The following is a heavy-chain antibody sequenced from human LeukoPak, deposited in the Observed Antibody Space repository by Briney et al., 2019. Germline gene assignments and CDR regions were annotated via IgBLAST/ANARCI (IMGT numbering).Heavy chain of an antibody. CDR1: GFTFSNYS. V-gene: IGHV3-48*02. CDR2: IISNIITK. J-gene: IGHJ4*02. CDR3: AKDRGSHIEAPGSGY. Sequence: PGGSLRLSCAASGFTFSNYSINWVRQAQGKGLEWVSFIISNIITKYYADSVKGRFTISRDNAKNSVYMQMNSLRDEDTAVYYCAKDRGSHIEAPGSGYWGQGTLVTVSS. D-gene: IGHD6-13*01.